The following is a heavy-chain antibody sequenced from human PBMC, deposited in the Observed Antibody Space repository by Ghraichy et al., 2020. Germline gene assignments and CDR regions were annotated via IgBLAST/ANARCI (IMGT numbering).Heavy chain of an antibody. J-gene: IGHJ3*02. V-gene: IGHV3-72*01. Sequence: GGSLRLSCAASGFSFSDHQMDWVRQAPGKGLEWVGRIRGKVNRYTTEYAASVKGRFAISRDDIKKSLYVQMNSLKNEDTAVYYCARVQIGATGAFDIWGQGTMVTVSS. CDR3: ARVQIGATGAFDI. CDR2: IRGKVNRYTT. CDR1: GFSFSDHQ. D-gene: IGHD1-26*01.